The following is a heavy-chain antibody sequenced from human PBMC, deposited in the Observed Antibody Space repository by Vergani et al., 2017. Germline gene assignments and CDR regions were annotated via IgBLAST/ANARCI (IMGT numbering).Heavy chain of an antibody. CDR2: IYHSGST. CDR3: ARGYYYDSSGLLNLYYFDY. J-gene: IGHJ4*02. CDR1: GGSISSGGYS. V-gene: IGHV4-30-2*01. D-gene: IGHD3-22*01. Sequence: QVQLQQWGAGLLKPSETLSLTCAVSGGSISSGGYSWSWIRQPPGKGLEWIGYIYHSGSTYYNPSLKSRVTISVDTSKNQFSLKLSSVTAADTAVYYCARGYYYDSSGLLNLYYFDYWGQGTLVTVSS.